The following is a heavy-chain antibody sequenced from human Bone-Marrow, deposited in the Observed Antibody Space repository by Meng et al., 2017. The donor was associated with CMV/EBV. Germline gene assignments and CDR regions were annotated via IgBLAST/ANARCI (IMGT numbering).Heavy chain of an antibody. CDR2: ISTSGITI. CDR3: ARDSYGGAYFDY. J-gene: IGHJ4*02. Sequence: GESLKISCAASGFTFSSFEMNWVRQAPGKGLEWISYISTSGITIDYADSVKGRFTVSRDNARNSLYLQMNSLRAEDTAVYYCARDSYGGAYFDYWGQGTLVTVSS. V-gene: IGHV3-48*03. CDR1: GFTFSSFE. D-gene: IGHD4-23*01.